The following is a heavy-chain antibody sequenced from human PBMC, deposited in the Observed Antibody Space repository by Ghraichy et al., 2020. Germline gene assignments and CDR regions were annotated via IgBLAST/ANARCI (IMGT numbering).Heavy chain of an antibody. Sequence: SETLSLTCAVYGGSFSGYYWSWIRQPPGKGLEWIGEINHSGSTNYNPSLKSRVTISVDTSKNQFSLKLSSVTAADTAVYYCARAPRIGLRYFDWLPSEHYYGMDVWGQGTTVTVSS. CDR1: GGSFSGYY. V-gene: IGHV4-34*01. CDR3: ARAPRIGLRYFDWLPSEHYYGMDV. D-gene: IGHD3-9*01. J-gene: IGHJ6*02. CDR2: INHSGST.